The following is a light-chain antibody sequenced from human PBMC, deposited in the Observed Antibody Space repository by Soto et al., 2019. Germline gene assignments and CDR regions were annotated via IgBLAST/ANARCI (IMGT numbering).Light chain of an antibody. CDR1: QSVGTS. CDR3: QQYDTSPPAMYT. Sequence: EIVLTQSPGTLSLSPGERATLSCRASQSVGTSLAWYQQQPGQAPRLFIYGASNRATGIPDRFRGSGSGTDFTLTISRLEPEDFAVYYCQQYDTSPPAMYTFGQGTKLEIK. V-gene: IGKV3-20*01. J-gene: IGKJ2*01. CDR2: GAS.